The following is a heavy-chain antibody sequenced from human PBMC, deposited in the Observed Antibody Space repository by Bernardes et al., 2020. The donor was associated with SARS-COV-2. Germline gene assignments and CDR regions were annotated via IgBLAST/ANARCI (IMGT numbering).Heavy chain of an antibody. CDR1: GGSISSYY. CDR3: ARDISSGWYGVNWYFEL. CDR2: IYYSGST. D-gene: IGHD6-19*01. Sequence: SETLSLTCTVSGGSISSYYWSWIRQPPGKGLEWIGYIYYSGSTNYNPSLKSRVTISVDTSKNQFSLKLSSVTAADTAVYYCARDISSGWYGVNWYFELWGRGTLVTVSS. J-gene: IGHJ2*01. V-gene: IGHV4-59*01.